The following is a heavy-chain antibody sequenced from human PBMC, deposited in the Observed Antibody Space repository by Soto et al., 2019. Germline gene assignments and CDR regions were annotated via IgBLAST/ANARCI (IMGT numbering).Heavy chain of an antibody. Sequence: ASVKVSCKASGYTFTSYGINWVRQAPGQGLEWMGWISAYNGNTNYAQKLQGRVTMTTDTSTSTAYMELRSLRSDDTAVYYCAVSSTSSYYFDYWGQGTLVTVSS. CDR1: GYTFTSYG. J-gene: IGHJ4*02. V-gene: IGHV1-18*01. CDR2: ISAYNGNT. D-gene: IGHD2-2*01. CDR3: AVSSTSSYYFDY.